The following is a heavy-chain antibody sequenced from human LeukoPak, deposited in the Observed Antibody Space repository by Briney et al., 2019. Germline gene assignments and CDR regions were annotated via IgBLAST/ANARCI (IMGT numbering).Heavy chain of an antibody. CDR2: ISASGGST. D-gene: IGHD3-22*01. CDR1: GLTFSRYA. CDR3: AKEVYYFDTSGLYSFAFDI. J-gene: IGHJ3*02. V-gene: IGHV3-23*01. Sequence: GGSLRLSCAASGLTFSRYAMSWVRQAPGKGLEWVSSISASGGSTYYADSVKGRFTISRDNSKNTLYLQMNSLRVEDTAVYYCAKEVYYFDTSGLYSFAFDIWGQGTMVTVPS.